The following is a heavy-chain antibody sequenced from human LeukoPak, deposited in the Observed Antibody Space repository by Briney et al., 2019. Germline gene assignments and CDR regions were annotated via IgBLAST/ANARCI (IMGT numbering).Heavy chain of an antibody. V-gene: IGHV1-46*01. CDR2: INPSGGST. CDR3: ARADYGGAFDY. CDR1: GYTFTSYY. D-gene: IGHD4-23*01. J-gene: IGHJ4*02. Sequence: ASVKVSCKASGYTFTSYYMHWVRQAPGQGLEWMGIINPSGGSTSYAQKFQGRVTMTRNTSISTAYMELSSLRSEDTAVYYCARADYGGAFDYWGQGTLVTVSS.